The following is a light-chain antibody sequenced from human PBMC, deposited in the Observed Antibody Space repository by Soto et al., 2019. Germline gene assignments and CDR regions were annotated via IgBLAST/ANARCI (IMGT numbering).Light chain of an antibody. CDR1: QTVSSTY. CDR3: QQSGSSPWT. J-gene: IGKJ1*01. Sequence: EIVLTQSPGTLFLSPGERATLSCRASQTVSSTYLAWYQQKPDQAPRLLIYVASSRATGIPDRFGGSGSGTDFTLTISRLEPEDFAVYYCQQSGSSPWTFGQGTKVELK. CDR2: VAS. V-gene: IGKV3-20*01.